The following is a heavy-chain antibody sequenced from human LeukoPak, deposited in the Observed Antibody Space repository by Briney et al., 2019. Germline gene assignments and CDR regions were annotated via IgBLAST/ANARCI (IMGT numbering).Heavy chain of an antibody. V-gene: IGHV3-30-3*01. D-gene: IGHD6-13*01. CDR1: GFTFSSYA. CDR2: ISYDGSNK. J-gene: IGHJ3*02. CDR3: AREGIAAAGTRVGAFDI. Sequence: GGSLRLSCAASGFTFSSYAMHWVRQAPGKRLECVAVISYDGSNKYYADSVKGRFTISRDNSKNTLYLQMNSLRAEDTAVYYCAREGIAAAGTRVGAFDIWGQGTMVTVSS.